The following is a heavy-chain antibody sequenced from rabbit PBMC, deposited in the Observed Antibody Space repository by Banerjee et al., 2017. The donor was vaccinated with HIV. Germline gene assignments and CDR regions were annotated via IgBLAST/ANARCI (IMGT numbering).Heavy chain of an antibody. Sequence: QSLEESGGDLVKPGASLTLTCTASGFSFSSSYYMCWVRQAPGKGLEWIACTVGGRSTFTYYASWAKGRFTISKASSTTVTLQMPSLTAADTATYFCARDTATSFSSYGMDLWGPGTL. CDR3: ARDTATSFSSYGMDL. D-gene: IGHD1-1*01. J-gene: IGHJ6*01. CDR1: GFSFSSSYY. V-gene: IGHV1S40*01. CDR2: TVGGRSTFT.